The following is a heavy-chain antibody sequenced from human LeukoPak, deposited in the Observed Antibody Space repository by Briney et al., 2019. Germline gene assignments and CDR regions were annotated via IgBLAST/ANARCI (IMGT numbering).Heavy chain of an antibody. CDR1: GFTFSSYA. CDR2: ISGSGGST. D-gene: IGHD3-22*01. CDR3: AEARYYYDSSGLLGEYYFDY. Sequence: GGSLRLSCAASGFTFSSYAMSWVRQAPGKGLEWVSAISGSGGSTYYADSVKGRFTISRDNSKNTLYLQMNSLRAEDTAVYYCAEARYYYDSSGLLGEYYFDYWGQGTLVTVSS. J-gene: IGHJ4*02. V-gene: IGHV3-23*01.